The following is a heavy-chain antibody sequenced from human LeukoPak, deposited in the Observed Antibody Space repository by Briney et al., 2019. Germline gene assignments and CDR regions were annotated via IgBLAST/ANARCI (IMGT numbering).Heavy chain of an antibody. CDR3: ARWNPYDSSGYYYALDY. D-gene: IGHD3-22*01. CDR1: GGSISGYY. CDR2: VSYSGST. Sequence: SETLSLTRTVSGGSISGYYWSWIRQPPGKGLEWIGYVSYSGSTNYNPSLKSRVTMSVDTSKNQVSLKLRSVTTADTAVYYCARWNPYDSSGYYYALDYWGQGTLVTVSS. V-gene: IGHV4-59*01. J-gene: IGHJ4*02.